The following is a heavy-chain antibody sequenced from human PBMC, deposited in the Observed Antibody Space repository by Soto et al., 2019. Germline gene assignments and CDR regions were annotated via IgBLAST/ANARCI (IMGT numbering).Heavy chain of an antibody. D-gene: IGHD2-2*01. J-gene: IGHJ4*02. Sequence: SVKVSCKASGGTFSSYAISWVRQAPGQGLEWMGGIIPIFGTANYAQKFQGRVTVTADESTSTAYMKLSSLRSEDTAVYYCARDLEARYCSSTSCSPWAYWGQGTLVTVSS. V-gene: IGHV1-69*13. CDR3: ARDLEARYCSSTSCSPWAY. CDR2: IIPIFGTA. CDR1: GGTFSSYA.